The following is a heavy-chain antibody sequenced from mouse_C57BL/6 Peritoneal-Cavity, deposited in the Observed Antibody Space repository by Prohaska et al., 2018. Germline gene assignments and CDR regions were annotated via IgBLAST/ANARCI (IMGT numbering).Heavy chain of an antibody. V-gene: IGHV11-2*01. CDR3: MRYGSYWYFDV. CDR1: GFTFSGFW. D-gene: IGHD4-1*01. Sequence: EVQLLETGGGLVQPGGSRGLSCEGSGFTFSGFWMSWVRQTPGKTLEWIGDINYDGSVINYAPSIKDGFTIFRDNDKSTLYLQMSNVRSEDTATYFCMRYGSYWYFDVWGTGTTVTVSS. CDR2: INYDGSVI. J-gene: IGHJ1*03.